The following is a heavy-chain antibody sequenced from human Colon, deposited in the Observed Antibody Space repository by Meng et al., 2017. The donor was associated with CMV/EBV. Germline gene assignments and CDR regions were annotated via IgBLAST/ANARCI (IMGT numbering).Heavy chain of an antibody. D-gene: IGHD5-12*01. J-gene: IGHJ4*02. CDR1: GYTFTSYD. CDR3: ARENSGYDNRRGFDY. V-gene: IGHV1-8*01. CDR2: MNPNSGNT. Sequence: QVQLVQSGAEAEKPGASVKVACEASGYTFTSYDINWVRQATGQGLEWMGWMNPNSGNTGYAQKFQGRVTMTRNTSISTAYMELSGLRSEDTAVYYCARENSGYDNRRGFDYWGQGSLVTVSS.